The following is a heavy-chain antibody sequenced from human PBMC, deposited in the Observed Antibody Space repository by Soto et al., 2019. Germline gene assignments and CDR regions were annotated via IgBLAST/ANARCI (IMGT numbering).Heavy chain of an antibody. Sequence: GGSLRLSCEASGFTFSKFDMHWVRQPTGKGLEWVSTIGISGDTYYAVSVNGRFTISRDNAKNSLSLQMNSLRAGDTALYFSVRGQAVGAHFFDSWGQGTQVPVSS. V-gene: IGHV3-13*04. CDR1: GFTFSKFD. CDR2: IGISGDT. CDR3: VRGQAVGAHFFDS. J-gene: IGHJ4*02. D-gene: IGHD6-13*01.